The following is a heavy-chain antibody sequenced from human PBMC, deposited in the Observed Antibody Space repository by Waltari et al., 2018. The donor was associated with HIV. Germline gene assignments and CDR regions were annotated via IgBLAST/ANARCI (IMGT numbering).Heavy chain of an antibody. Sequence: QVRLQESGPGLVKPSATLSLTCSVSGASVSDYSWNWIRQPPGKGLEWIGHIYNSGSTNYNPSLKSRVTISVDTSKNHFSLTLTSVTAADTAVYYCARRLADHLNWFAPWGQGTLVTVSS. CDR3: ARRLADHLNWFAP. J-gene: IGHJ5*02. D-gene: IGHD3-3*02. CDR1: GASVSDYS. CDR2: IYNSGST. V-gene: IGHV4-59*02.